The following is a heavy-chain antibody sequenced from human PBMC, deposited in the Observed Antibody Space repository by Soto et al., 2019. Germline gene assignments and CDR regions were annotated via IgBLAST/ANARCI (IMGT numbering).Heavy chain of an antibody. CDR1: GFTFSSSW. D-gene: IGHD3-22*01. CDR2: IKQEGSEK. V-gene: IGHV3-7*03. CDR3: AREVDDSSGNYYGMDV. Sequence: VGPLRLSCAASGFTFSSSWMSWVRQAPGKGLEWVANIKQEGSEKYYVDSVKGRFTISRDNAKNSLYLQRNSLRAEDTAVYYCAREVDDSSGNYYGMDVWGQGTTVTVSS. J-gene: IGHJ6*02.